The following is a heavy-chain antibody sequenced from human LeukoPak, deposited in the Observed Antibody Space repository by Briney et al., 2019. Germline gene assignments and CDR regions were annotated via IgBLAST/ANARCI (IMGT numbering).Heavy chain of an antibody. Sequence: GGSLRLSCAASGSTFSSYGMHWVRQAPGKGLEWVAFIRYDGSNKYYADSVKGRFTISRDNSKNTLYLQMNSLRAEDTAVHYCAKDRIGGGYDLPFDDWGQGTLVTVPS. D-gene: IGHD5-12*01. CDR2: IRYDGSNK. J-gene: IGHJ4*02. CDR3: AKDRIGGGYDLPFDD. V-gene: IGHV3-30*02. CDR1: GSTFSSYG.